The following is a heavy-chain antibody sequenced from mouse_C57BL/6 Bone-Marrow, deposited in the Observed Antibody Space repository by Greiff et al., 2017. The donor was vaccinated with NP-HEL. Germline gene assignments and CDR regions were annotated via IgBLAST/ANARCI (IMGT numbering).Heavy chain of an antibody. J-gene: IGHJ2*01. V-gene: IGHV1-59*01. CDR2: IDPSDSYT. CDR3: ARRETGSFDY. CDR1: GYTFTSYW. D-gene: IGHD4-1*01. Sequence: VQLQQPGAELVRPGTSVKLSCKASGYTFTSYWMHWVKQRPGQGLEWIGVIDPSDSYTNYNQKFKGKATLTVDTSSSTAYMQLCSLTSEDSAVYYCARRETGSFDYWGQGTTLTVS.